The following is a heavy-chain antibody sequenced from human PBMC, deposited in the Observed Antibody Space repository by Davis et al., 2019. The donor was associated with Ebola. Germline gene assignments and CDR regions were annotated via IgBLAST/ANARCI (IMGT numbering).Heavy chain of an antibody. V-gene: IGHV4-30-4*01. CDR1: GGSISSVDYY. Sequence: SCAVSGGSISSVDYYWSWIRQPPGTGLQWVGYIYHSGDTDYNPSLKSRVTISIDTSKNQFSLKLSSVTAADTAVYYCARERNHYDSSGYFRSFDSWGQGTLVTVSS. D-gene: IGHD3-22*01. CDR3: ARERNHYDSSGYFRSFDS. CDR2: IYHSGDT. J-gene: IGHJ4*02.